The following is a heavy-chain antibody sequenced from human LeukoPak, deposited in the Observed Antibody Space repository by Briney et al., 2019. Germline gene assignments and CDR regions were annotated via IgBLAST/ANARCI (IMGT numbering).Heavy chain of an antibody. CDR1: GGSFSGDY. V-gene: IGHV4-34*01. Sequence: PSETLSLTCAVYGGSFSGDYCSWIRQPPGKGLEWVGEINHSGSTNYNPSLKSRVTISLDSSKNQFSLKLSSVTAADTAVYYCAKHLRRRFFSKTLGFDPWGQGTLVTVSS. J-gene: IGHJ5*02. D-gene: IGHD3-3*01. CDR3: AKHLRRRFFSKTLGFDP. CDR2: INHSGST.